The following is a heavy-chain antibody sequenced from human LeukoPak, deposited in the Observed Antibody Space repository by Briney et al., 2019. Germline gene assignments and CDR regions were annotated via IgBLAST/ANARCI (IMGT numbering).Heavy chain of an antibody. CDR1: GGSISSSSYY. Sequence: SETLSLTCTVSGGSISSSSYYWGWIRQPPGKGLEWIGSIYYSGSTYYNPSLKSRVTISVDASKNQFSLKLSSVTAADTAVYYCARLDYGDYVPTFDYWGQGTLVTVSS. D-gene: IGHD4-17*01. CDR3: ARLDYGDYVPTFDY. J-gene: IGHJ4*02. CDR2: IYYSGST. V-gene: IGHV4-39*01.